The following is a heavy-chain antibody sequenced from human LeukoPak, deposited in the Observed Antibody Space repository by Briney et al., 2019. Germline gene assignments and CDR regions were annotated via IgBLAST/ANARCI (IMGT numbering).Heavy chain of an antibody. CDR3: ARAYSPSSLYFDY. CDR2: IYNSGST. V-gene: IGHV4-31*03. D-gene: IGHD6-6*01. Sequence: PSETLSLTCTVSGASISSGDYYWSWIRQHPGKGLEWIGYIYNSGSTYYNPSLKSRITISVDTSQSQFSLKLSSVTAAGTAVYFCARAYSPSSLYFDYWGQGTLVTVSS. J-gene: IGHJ4*02. CDR1: GASISSGDYY.